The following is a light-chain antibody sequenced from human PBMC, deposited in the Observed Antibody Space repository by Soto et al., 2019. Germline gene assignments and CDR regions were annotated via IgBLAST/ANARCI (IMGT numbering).Light chain of an antibody. CDR2: GVS. J-gene: IGKJ5*01. Sequence: EIVLTQSPGTLSLSPGESATLSCRASQSVSSNFLAWYQQKPGQAPRLLIYGVSSRASGIPARFSGSGSGTEFALTINSLQSEDSAVYYCQQHNQWPITFGQGTRLEIK. CDR1: QSVSSN. V-gene: IGKV3D-15*01. CDR3: QQHNQWPIT.